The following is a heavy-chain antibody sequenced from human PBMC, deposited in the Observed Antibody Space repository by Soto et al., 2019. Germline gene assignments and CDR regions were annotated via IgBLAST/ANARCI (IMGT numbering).Heavy chain of an antibody. Sequence: PSETLSLTCTVSGGSISSYYWSWIRQPAGKGLEWIGRIYTIGSTNYNPPLKSRVTMSLDTSKNQFSLKLSSVTAADTAVYYCARDHYYYDSSAYNWFDPWGQGTLVTVS. J-gene: IGHJ5*02. CDR1: GGSISSYY. CDR3: ARDHYYYDSSAYNWFDP. V-gene: IGHV4-4*07. CDR2: IYTIGST. D-gene: IGHD3-22*01.